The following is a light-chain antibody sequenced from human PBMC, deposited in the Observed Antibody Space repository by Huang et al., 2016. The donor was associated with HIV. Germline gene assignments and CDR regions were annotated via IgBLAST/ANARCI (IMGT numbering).Light chain of an antibody. J-gene: IGKJ2*01. V-gene: IGKV1-5*01. CDR2: DAS. CDR3: QQYDSYPLT. Sequence: DIHMTQSPSTLSASVGDRVTITCRASQSISSWLAWYQQKPGKAPELLIYDASTLKSGVPSSFSGSGSGTEFTLTISSLQPDNFATYYCQQYDSYPLTFGQGTKLEIK. CDR1: QSISSW.